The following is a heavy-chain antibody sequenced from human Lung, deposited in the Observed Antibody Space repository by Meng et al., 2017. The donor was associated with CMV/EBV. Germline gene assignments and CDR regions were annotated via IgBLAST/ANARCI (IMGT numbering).Heavy chain of an antibody. J-gene: IGHJ6*02. Sequence: SSXXVSXKASGGTFSSYAISWVRQAPGQGLEWMGGIFPILGIANYAQKFQGRVTITADKSTSTAYMELSSLRSEDTAVYYCARAIIRGVPAVDYYYGMDVWXQGPTVTVSS. D-gene: IGHD2-2*01. V-gene: IGHV1-69*10. CDR2: IFPILGIA. CDR3: ARAIIRGVPAVDYYYGMDV. CDR1: GGTFSSYA.